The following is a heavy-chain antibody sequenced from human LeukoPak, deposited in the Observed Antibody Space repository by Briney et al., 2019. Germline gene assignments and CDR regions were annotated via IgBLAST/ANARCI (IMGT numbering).Heavy chain of an antibody. V-gene: IGHV3-7*03. D-gene: IGHD6-13*01. CDR2: IKQDGSEK. CDR1: GFSFSSYW. J-gene: IGHJ4*02. Sequence: GGSLRLSCAASGFSFSSYWMNWVRQAPGKGLEWVANIKQDGSEKYYVNSVKGRFTISRDNAKNSLYLQMNSLRAEDTAVYYCAKAAAAPGFDFWGQGTLVTVSS. CDR3: AKAAAAPGFDF.